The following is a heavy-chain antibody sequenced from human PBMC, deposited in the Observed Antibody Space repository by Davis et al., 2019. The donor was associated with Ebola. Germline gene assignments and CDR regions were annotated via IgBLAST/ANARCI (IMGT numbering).Heavy chain of an antibody. Sequence: MPSETLSLTCTVSGGSVSSGSYYWSWIRQPPGKGLEWIGYIYYSGSTNYNPSLKSRVTISVDTSKNQFSLKLSAVTAADTAVYYCARVSAVAGNDYWGQGTLVTVSS. J-gene: IGHJ4*02. CDR1: GGSVSSGSYY. V-gene: IGHV4-61*01. CDR2: IYYSGST. CDR3: ARVSAVAGNDY. D-gene: IGHD6-19*01.